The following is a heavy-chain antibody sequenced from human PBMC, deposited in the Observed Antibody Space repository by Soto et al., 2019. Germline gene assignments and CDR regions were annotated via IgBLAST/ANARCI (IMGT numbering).Heavy chain of an antibody. J-gene: IGHJ4*02. CDR2: IFSNDEK. CDR3: ARTRGGVVFTEPPSFDY. D-gene: IGHD3-22*01. Sequence: QVTLKESGPVLVKPTETLTLTCTVSGFSLSNARMGVSWIRQPPGKALEWLAHIFSNDEKSYSTSLKSRLTISKXXSXSXXVLTMTNMDPVNTATYYCARTRGGVVFTEPPSFDYWGQGTLVTVSS. V-gene: IGHV2-26*01. CDR1: GFSLSNARMG.